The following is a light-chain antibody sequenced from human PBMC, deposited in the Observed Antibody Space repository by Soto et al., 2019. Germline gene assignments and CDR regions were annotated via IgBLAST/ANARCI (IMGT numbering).Light chain of an antibody. CDR3: CSYAGSSTSVV. Sequence: QSALTQPASASGSPGQSITISCTGTSSDVGSYNLVSWYQQRPGKAPKLMIYEGSKRPSGVSNRFSGSKSGNTASLTISGLQAEDEADYYCCSYAGSSTSVVFGGGTKLTVL. V-gene: IGLV2-23*01. J-gene: IGLJ2*01. CDR2: EGS. CDR1: SSDVGSYNL.